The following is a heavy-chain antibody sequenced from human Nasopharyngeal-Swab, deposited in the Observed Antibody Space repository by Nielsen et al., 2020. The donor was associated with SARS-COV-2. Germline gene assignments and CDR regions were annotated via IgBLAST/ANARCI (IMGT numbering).Heavy chain of an antibody. CDR3: ARGSPAVDYGDYSSWAFDI. CDR2: IIPILGIA. CDR1: GGTFSSYA. Sequence: SVKVSCKASGGTFSSYAISWVRQAPGQGLEWMGGIIPILGIANYAQKFQGRVTITADKSTGTAYMELSSLRSEDTAVYYCARGSPAVDYGDYSSWAFDIWGQGTMVTVSS. D-gene: IGHD4-17*01. J-gene: IGHJ3*02. V-gene: IGHV1-69*10.